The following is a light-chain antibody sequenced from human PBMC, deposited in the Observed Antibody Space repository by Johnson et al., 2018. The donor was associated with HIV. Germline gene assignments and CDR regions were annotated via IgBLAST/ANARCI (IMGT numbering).Light chain of an antibody. CDR1: SSNIGNNY. J-gene: IGLJ1*01. Sequence: QSVLTQSPSVSAAPGHKVTISCSGSSSNIGNNYVSWYQQLPGTAPKLLIYDNNKRPSGIPDRFSGSKSGTSATLGITGLQTGDEADYYCGTWDSSLSSYVFGTGTKVTVL. V-gene: IGLV1-51*01. CDR2: DNN. CDR3: GTWDSSLSSYV.